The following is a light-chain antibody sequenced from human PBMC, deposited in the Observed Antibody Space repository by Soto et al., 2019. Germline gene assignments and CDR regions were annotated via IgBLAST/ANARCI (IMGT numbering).Light chain of an antibody. V-gene: IGKV1-39*01. CDR2: FAS. CDR3: LQTDSVPYT. Sequence: DIQMTQSPSSPSASVGDRVTLTCRASQSISSYLNWYQLKPGRPPKLLIYFASSLQAGVPSRFSGAGSETDFTLTITDLQPEDFTSYFCLQTDSVPYTFGQGT. J-gene: IGKJ2*01. CDR1: QSISSY.